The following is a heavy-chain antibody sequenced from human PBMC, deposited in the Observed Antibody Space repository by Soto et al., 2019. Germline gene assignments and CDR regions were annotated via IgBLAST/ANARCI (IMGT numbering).Heavy chain of an antibody. CDR1: GFTFSSYG. J-gene: IGHJ4*02. CDR3: ARDPQPIRYFDWLPAYYFDY. CDR2: IWYDGSNK. D-gene: IGHD3-9*01. Sequence: QVQLVESGGGVVQPGRSLRLSCAASGFTFSSYGMHWVRQAPGKGLEWVAVIWYDGSNKYYADSVKGRFTISRDNSKNTLYLQMNSLRAEDTAVYYCARDPQPIRYFDWLPAYYFDYWGQGPLVTVSS. V-gene: IGHV3-33*01.